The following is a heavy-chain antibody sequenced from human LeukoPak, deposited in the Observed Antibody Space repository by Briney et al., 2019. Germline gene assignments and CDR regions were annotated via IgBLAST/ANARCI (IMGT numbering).Heavy chain of an antibody. CDR2: ISYDGSNK. V-gene: IGHV3-30*03. J-gene: IGHJ4*02. Sequence: GGSLRLSCAVSGFTFSSYGMHWVRQAPGKGLEWVAVISYDGSNKYYADSVKGRFTISRDNSKNTLYLQMNSLRAEDTAVYYCVGAMAGTHFDYWGQGTLVTVSS. D-gene: IGHD5-18*01. CDR1: GFTFSSYG. CDR3: VGAMAGTHFDY.